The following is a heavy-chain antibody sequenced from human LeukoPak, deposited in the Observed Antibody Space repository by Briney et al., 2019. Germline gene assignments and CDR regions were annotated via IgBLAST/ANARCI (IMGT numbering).Heavy chain of an antibody. Sequence: GGSLRLSCVASGFRFNTYWMSWVRQAPGKGLVWVSRINSDGSSTSYADSVKGRFTISRDNSKNTLYLQMNSLRAEDTAVYYCAKGFLSSGYPEYFQHWGQGTLVTVSS. CDR1: GFRFNTYW. J-gene: IGHJ1*01. CDR2: INSDGSST. V-gene: IGHV3-74*01. D-gene: IGHD3-22*01. CDR3: AKGFLSSGYPEYFQH.